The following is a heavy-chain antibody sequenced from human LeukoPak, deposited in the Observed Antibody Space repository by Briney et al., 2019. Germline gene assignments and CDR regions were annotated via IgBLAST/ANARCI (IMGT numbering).Heavy chain of an antibody. CDR3: AKDSFSYIGIFDAFDV. J-gene: IGHJ3*01. CDR1: GFTSSDYA. D-gene: IGHD2/OR15-2a*01. CDR2: STGPV. Sequence: PGGSLRLSCAASGFTSSDYAMTWVRQAPGKGLEWVSSTGPVHYADSVKGRFTISRDDSKNTLFLQMNSLRAEDTAIYYCAKDSFSYIGIFDAFDVWGQGTMVTVSS. V-gene: IGHV3-23*01.